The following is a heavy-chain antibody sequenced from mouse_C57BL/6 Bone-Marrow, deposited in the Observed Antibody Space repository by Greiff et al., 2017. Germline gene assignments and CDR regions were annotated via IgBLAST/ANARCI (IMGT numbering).Heavy chain of an antibody. J-gene: IGHJ1*03. CDR2: IYPGSGST. CDR1: GYTFTSYW. D-gene: IGHD2-5*01. V-gene: IGHV1-55*01. Sequence: QVQLQQPGAELVKPGASVKMSCKASGYTFTSYWITWVKQRPGQGLEWIGDIYPGSGSTNYNEKFKSKATLTVDTSSSTAYMRLSSLTSEDSAVYVCARAYYSNDLSGDVWGTGTTVTVSS. CDR3: ARAYYSNDLSGDV.